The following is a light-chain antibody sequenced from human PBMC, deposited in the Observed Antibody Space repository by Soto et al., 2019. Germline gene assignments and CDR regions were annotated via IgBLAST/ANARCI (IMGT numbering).Light chain of an antibody. V-gene: IGKV3-15*01. Sequence: EIGMAQSPATLSVSRGGRATLSCRASQSISDTLAGYQQKPAQAPPLLLYGASNRATGFPARFSGSGSGTDFTLTISSLQSEDFAVYYCQQYNNWPWTFGQGTKVDIK. CDR2: GAS. J-gene: IGKJ1*01. CDR3: QQYNNWPWT. CDR1: QSISDT.